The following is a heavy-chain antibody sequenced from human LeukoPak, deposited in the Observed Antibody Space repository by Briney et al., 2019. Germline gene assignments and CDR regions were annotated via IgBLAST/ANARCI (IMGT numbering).Heavy chain of an antibody. V-gene: IGHV4-34*01. J-gene: IGHJ4*02. CDR1: GGSFSGYY. CDR2: INHSGST. Sequence: SETLSLTCAVYGGSFSGYYWSWIRQPPGKGLEWIGEINHSGSTNYNPSLKSRVTISVDTSKNQFSLKLSSVTAADTAVYYCARARMAAAAPHFDYWGQGTLVTVSS. CDR3: ARARMAAAAPHFDY. D-gene: IGHD6-13*01.